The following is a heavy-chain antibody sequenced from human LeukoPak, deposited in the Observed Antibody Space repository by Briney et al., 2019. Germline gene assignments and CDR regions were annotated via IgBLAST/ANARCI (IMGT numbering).Heavy chain of an antibody. Sequence: SETLSLTCTVSGGSISSGGYYWSWIRQPPGKGLEWIGTIYYSGSTYYNPSLKSRVSISLDASKNQFSLRLSSITAADTAVYYCARHQYSSGSTYHLDYWGQGTLVTVSS. CDR2: IYYSGST. V-gene: IGHV4-39*01. CDR3: ARHQYSSGSTYHLDY. CDR1: GGSISSGGYY. D-gene: IGHD6-19*01. J-gene: IGHJ4*02.